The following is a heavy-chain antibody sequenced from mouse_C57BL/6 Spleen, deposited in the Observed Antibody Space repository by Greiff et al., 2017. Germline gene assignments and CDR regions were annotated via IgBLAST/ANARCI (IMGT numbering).Heavy chain of an antibody. CDR3: ARLIYYDYDAYAMDY. CDR2: INPNNGGT. D-gene: IGHD2-4*01. Sequence: EVQLQQSGPELVKPGASVKISCKASGYTFTDSYLNWVQQSHGKSLEWIGDINPNNGGTSYNQKFKGKATLTVDKSSSTAYMELRSLTSEDSAVYYCARLIYYDYDAYAMDYWGQGTSVTVSS. V-gene: IGHV1-26*01. J-gene: IGHJ4*01. CDR1: GYTFTDSY.